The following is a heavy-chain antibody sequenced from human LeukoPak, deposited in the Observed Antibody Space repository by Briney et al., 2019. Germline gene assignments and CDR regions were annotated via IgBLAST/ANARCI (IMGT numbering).Heavy chain of an antibody. CDR2: INPNSGGT. J-gene: IGHJ1*01. V-gene: IGHV1-2*02. Sequence: ASVKVSCKASGYTFTGYYMHWVRQAPGQGLEWMGWINPNSGGTNYAKKFQGRVTMTRDTSISTAYMELSRLRSDDTAVYYCARDVVPAVKSRYFQHWGQGTLVTVSS. CDR3: ARDVVPAVKSRYFQH. D-gene: IGHD2-2*01. CDR1: GYTFTGYY.